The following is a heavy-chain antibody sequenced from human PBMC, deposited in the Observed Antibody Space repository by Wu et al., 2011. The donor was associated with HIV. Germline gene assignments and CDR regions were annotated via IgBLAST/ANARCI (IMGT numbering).Heavy chain of an antibody. D-gene: IGHD3-3*01. Sequence: QVQLVQSGAEVKKPGSSVKVSCKASGGTFSTYASSWVRQAPGQGPEWMGRVIPILGTTNYAQKFQGRVTITADESTSTTYLELSSLRSEDTAVYYCARAYDLWSGSGYYYYMDVWGKGTTVSVSS. CDR3: ARAYDLWSGSGYYYYMDV. CDR2: VIPILGTT. J-gene: IGHJ6*03. CDR1: GGTFSTYA. V-gene: IGHV1-69*11.